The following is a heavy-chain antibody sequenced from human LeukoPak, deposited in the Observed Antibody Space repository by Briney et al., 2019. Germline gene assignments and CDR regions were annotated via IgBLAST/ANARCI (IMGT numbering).Heavy chain of an antibody. CDR3: ARDGTTVSPAV. Sequence: SETLSLTCTVSGGSISSSSYYWGWIRQPPGKGLEWIGSIYYSGSTYYNPSLKSRVTISVDTSKNQFSLKLSSVTAADTAVYYCARDGTTVSPAVWGKGTTVTVSS. D-gene: IGHD4-17*01. J-gene: IGHJ6*04. V-gene: IGHV4-39*07. CDR2: IYYSGST. CDR1: GGSISSSSYY.